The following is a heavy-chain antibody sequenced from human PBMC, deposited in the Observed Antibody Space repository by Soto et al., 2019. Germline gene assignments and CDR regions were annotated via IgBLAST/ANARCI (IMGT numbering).Heavy chain of an antibody. J-gene: IGHJ4*01. CDR2: IKSKTDGGTT. V-gene: IGHV3-15*07. D-gene: IGHD3-22*01. Sequence: PGGSLRLSCAASGFTFSNAWINWVRQAPGKGLEWVGRIKSKTDGGTTDFAAPVKGRFAISRDDSKNIAYMQMNSLKIEDTAVYYCSTDSYSGMTVVRLDNWGHGTLVTVSS. CDR1: GFTFSNAW. CDR3: STDSYSGMTVVRLDN.